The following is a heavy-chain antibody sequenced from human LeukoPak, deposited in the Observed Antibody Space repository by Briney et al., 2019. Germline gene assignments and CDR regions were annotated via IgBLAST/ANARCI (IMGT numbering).Heavy chain of an antibody. Sequence: GGSLRLSCAASGFTFSSYWMSWVRQAPGKGLEWVANIKQDGSEKYYVDSVKGRFTISRDNAKNSLYLQMNSLRAEDTAVYYCARHRATKPYAFDIWGQGTMVTVSS. CDR2: IKQDGSEK. CDR1: GFTFSSYW. J-gene: IGHJ3*02. V-gene: IGHV3-7*01. CDR3: ARHRATKPYAFDI.